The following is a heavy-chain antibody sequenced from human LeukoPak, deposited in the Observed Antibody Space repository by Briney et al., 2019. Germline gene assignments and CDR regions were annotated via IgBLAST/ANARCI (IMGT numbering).Heavy chain of an antibody. CDR3: ARVVGSVDNYFDY. D-gene: IGHD1-26*01. CDR2: INHSGST. J-gene: IGHJ4*02. Sequence: PSETLSLTCAVYGGSFSGYYWSWLRQPPGKGLEWIGEINHSGSTNYNPSLKSRVTISVDTSKNQFSLKLSSVTAADTAVHYCARVVGSVDNYFDYWGQGTLVTVSS. V-gene: IGHV4-34*01. CDR1: GGSFSGYY.